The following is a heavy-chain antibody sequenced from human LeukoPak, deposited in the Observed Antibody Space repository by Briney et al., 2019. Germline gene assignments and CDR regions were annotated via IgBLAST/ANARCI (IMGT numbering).Heavy chain of an antibody. CDR2: IIPIFGTA. J-gene: IGHJ5*02. CDR3: ARGGVSGWSWFDP. V-gene: IGHV1-69*06. D-gene: IGHD6-19*01. Sequence: GASVKVSCKASGYTFTSYYMHWVRQAPGQGLEWMGGIIPIFGTANYAQKFQGRVTITADKSTSTAYMELSSLRSEDTAVYYCARGGVSGWSWFDPWGQGTLVTVSS. CDR1: GYTFTSYY.